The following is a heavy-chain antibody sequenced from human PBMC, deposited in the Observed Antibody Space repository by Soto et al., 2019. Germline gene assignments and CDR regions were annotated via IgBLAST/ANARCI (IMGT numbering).Heavy chain of an antibody. D-gene: IGHD6-6*01. J-gene: IGHJ4*02. V-gene: IGHV2-5*02. Sequence: QITLKESGPTLVKPTQTLTLTCTFSGFSLSTSGMGVAWIRQPPGKALEWLALIYWDDDKRYSPSLKSRLIITKDTSKNQVVLTVTNMDPVDTATYYGAHRGTSSFFDYWGQGTLVTVSS. CDR2: IYWDDDK. CDR1: GFSLSTSGMG. CDR3: AHRGTSSFFDY.